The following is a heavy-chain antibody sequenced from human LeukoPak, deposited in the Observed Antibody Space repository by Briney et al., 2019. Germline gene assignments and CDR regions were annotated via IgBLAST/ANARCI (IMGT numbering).Heavy chain of an antibody. CDR1: GFTFSSYW. D-gene: IGHD2-2*01. V-gene: IGHV3-7*01. Sequence: GGSLRLSCAASGFTFSSYWMSWVRQAPGKGLKWVANINQDGSGEYYVDSVKGRFTISRDNAKNSLFLQMNSLRAEDTAIYYCARAGPYQLPPRPVDYWGQGTLVTVSS. CDR2: INQDGSGE. J-gene: IGHJ4*02. CDR3: ARAGPYQLPPRPVDY.